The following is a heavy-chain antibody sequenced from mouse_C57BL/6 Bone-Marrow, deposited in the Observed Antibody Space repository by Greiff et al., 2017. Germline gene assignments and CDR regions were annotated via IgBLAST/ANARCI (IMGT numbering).Heavy chain of an antibody. CDR1: GYTFTSYW. D-gene: IGHD2-2*01. CDR3: ARYYGYPWFAY. CDR2: IDPSDSYT. Sequence: QVQLQQPGAELVKPGASVKLSCKASGYTFTSYWMQWVKQRPGQGLEWIGAIDPSDSYTNYNQKFKGKATLTVDTSSSTAYMQLSSLTSEDSAVYYCARYYGYPWFAYWGQGTLVTVSA. V-gene: IGHV1-50*01. J-gene: IGHJ3*01.